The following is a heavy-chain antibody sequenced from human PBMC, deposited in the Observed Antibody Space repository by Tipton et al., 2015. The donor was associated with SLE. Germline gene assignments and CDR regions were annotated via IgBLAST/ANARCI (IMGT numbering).Heavy chain of an antibody. V-gene: IGHV1-2*02. J-gene: IGHJ3*02. CDR1: GYTFTSYG. D-gene: IGHD6-19*01. CDR2: INPNSGGT. CDR3: ARAVAVLGAFDI. Sequence: QSGAEVKKPGASVKVSCKASGYTFTSYGISWVRQAPGQGLEWMGWINPNSGGTNYAQKFQGRVTMTRDTSISTAYMELSRLRSDDTAVYYCARAVAVLGAFDIWGQGTMVTVSS.